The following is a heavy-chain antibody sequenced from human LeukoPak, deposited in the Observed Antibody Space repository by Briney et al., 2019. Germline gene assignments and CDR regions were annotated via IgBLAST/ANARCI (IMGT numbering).Heavy chain of an antibody. CDR3: ARGSIAVAGTDDAFDI. Sequence: GGSLRLSCAASGFTFSSYAMHWVRQAPGKGLEWVAVISYDGSNKYYADSVKGRFTISRDNSKNTLYLQMNSLRAEDTAVYYCARGSIAVAGTDDAFDIWGQGTMVTVSS. CDR1: GFTFSSYA. J-gene: IGHJ3*02. V-gene: IGHV3-30*04. CDR2: ISYDGSNK. D-gene: IGHD6-19*01.